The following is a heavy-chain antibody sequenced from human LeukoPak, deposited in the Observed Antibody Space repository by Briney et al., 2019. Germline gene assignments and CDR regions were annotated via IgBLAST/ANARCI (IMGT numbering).Heavy chain of an antibody. CDR1: GGSVSSGSYY. Sequence: PSETLSLTCTVSGGSVSSGSYYWSWIRPPPGKGREWIGYINYSGSTNYNPSLKSRVTISVETSKNQFSLKLSSVTAADTAVYYCARGVPAAIYYYYVMDVWGKGTTVTVSS. V-gene: IGHV4-61*01. CDR3: ARGVPAAIYYYYVMDV. J-gene: IGHJ6*04. CDR2: INYSGST. D-gene: IGHD2-2*02.